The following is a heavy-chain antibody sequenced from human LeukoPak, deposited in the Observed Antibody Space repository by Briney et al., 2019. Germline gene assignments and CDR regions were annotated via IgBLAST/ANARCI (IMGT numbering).Heavy chain of an antibody. Sequence: GGSLRLSXAASGFTFSGYSMNWVRQAPGKGLEWVSSISSSSSYIYYADSVKGRFTISRDNAKNSLYLQMNSLRAEDTAVYYCARDRGAMVRGVIITWGQGTLVTVSS. CDR3: ARDRGAMVRGVIIT. D-gene: IGHD3-10*01. V-gene: IGHV3-21*01. CDR2: ISSSSSYI. CDR1: GFTFSGYS. J-gene: IGHJ5*02.